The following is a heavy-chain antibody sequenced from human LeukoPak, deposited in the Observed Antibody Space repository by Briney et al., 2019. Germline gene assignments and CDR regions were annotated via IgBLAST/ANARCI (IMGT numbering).Heavy chain of an antibody. V-gene: IGHV3-53*01. J-gene: IGHJ3*02. Sequence: SGGSLRLSCAASGFTVSSKYMSWVRQAPGKGLEWVSVFYIDGTTYYADSVRGRFTISRDNSNNAVYLQMNSLRAEDTAVYYCAKDRDNREWYKDAFHIWGLGTMVTVSS. D-gene: IGHD3-3*01. CDR3: AKDRDNREWYKDAFHI. CDR1: GFTVSSKY. CDR2: FYIDGTT.